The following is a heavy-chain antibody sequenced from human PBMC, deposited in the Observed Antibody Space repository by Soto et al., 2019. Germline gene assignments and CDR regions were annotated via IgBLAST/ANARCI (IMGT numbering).Heavy chain of an antibody. CDR1: GFTVSSNY. V-gene: IGHV3-23*01. CDR2: ISGSGGST. CDR3: AKAWGIDY. Sequence: PGGSLRLSCAASGFTVSSNYMSWVRQAPGKGLEWVSSISGSGGSTYSADSVKGRFTISRDNSKNTLYLQMNSLRVEDTAIYYCAKAWGIDYWGQGTLVTVSS. D-gene: IGHD7-27*01. J-gene: IGHJ4*02.